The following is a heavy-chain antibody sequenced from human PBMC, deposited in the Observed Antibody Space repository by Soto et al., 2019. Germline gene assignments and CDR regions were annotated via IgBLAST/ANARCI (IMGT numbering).Heavy chain of an antibody. CDR2: ISTFHGNT. V-gene: IGHV1-18*04. Sequence: GASVKVSCKASGYTFTSYGISWVRQAPGQGLEWMGWISTFHGNTNYAQKFQGSVTMTTDTSTSTAYMELSSVTAADTAVYYCARLPLSGSYSPARGHFDYWGQGTLVTVSS. D-gene: IGHD1-26*01. CDR3: ARLPLSGSYSPARGHFDY. J-gene: IGHJ4*02. CDR1: GYTFTSYG.